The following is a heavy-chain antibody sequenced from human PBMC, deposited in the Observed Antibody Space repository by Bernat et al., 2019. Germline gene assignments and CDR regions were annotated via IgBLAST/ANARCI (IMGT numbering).Heavy chain of an antibody. J-gene: IGHJ4*02. Sequence: EVQLVESGGGLVQPGGSLRLSCAASGFTFSSYSMNWVRQAPGKGLEWVSYISSSSSTIYYADSVKGRFTISRDNAKNSLYLQMNSLRDEDTAVYYCARDTIMTTVTTVEFDYWAREPWSPSPQ. CDR3: ARDTIMTTVTTVEFDY. D-gene: IGHD4-17*01. V-gene: IGHV3-48*02. CDR2: ISSSSSTI. CDR1: GFTFSSYS.